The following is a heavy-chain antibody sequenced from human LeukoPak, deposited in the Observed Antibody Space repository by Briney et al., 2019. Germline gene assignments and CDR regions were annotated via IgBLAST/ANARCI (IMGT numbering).Heavy chain of an antibody. CDR1: GYTFTGYY. Sequence: ASLTVSCKASGYTFTGYYVHWVRQAPGQGLEWMGRIDPNSGDTRYAQKFQDRVTMTWDRSITTAYMELSSLRSGDTAMYFCAREIARGGSYFDYWGQGTLATVSS. CDR2: IDPNSGDT. J-gene: IGHJ4*02. CDR3: AREIARGGSYFDY. D-gene: IGHD1-26*01. V-gene: IGHV1-2*06.